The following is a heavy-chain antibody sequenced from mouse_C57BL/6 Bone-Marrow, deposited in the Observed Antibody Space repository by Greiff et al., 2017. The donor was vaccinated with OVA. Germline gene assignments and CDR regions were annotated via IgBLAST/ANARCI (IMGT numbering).Heavy chain of an antibody. CDR1: GYTFTSYG. D-gene: IGHD1-1*01. Sequence: VQLQQSGAELARPGASVKLSCKASGYTFTSYGISWVKQRTGQGLEWIGELYPRSGNTYYNEKFKGKATLTADKSSSTAYMELRSLTSEDSAVSFCARWYYGSSRYYAMDYWGQGTSVTVSS. CDR3: ARWYYGSSRYYAMDY. CDR2: LYPRSGNT. V-gene: IGHV1-81*01. J-gene: IGHJ4*01.